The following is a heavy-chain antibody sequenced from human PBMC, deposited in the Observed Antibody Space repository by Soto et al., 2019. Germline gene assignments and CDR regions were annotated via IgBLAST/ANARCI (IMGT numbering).Heavy chain of an antibody. D-gene: IGHD3-10*01. J-gene: IGHJ5*02. CDR2: ISSSSSYI. Sequence: EVQLVESGGGLVKPGGSLRLSCAASGFTFSSYSMNWVRQAPGKGLEWVSSISSSSSYIYYADSVKGRFTISRDNAKNSLYLKMNSLRAEDTAVYYCARVMMVRGDDPWGQGTLVTVSS. CDR1: GFTFSSYS. CDR3: ARVMMVRGDDP. V-gene: IGHV3-21*01.